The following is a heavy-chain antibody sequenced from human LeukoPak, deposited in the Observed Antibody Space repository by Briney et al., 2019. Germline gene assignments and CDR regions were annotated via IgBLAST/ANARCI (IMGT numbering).Heavy chain of an antibody. CDR3: ASSLGGGYFEYYMDV. CDR2: INWNGGST. CDR1: GFTFDDYG. D-gene: IGHD1-26*01. Sequence: GGSLRLSCAASGFTFDDYGMSWVRQAPGKGLERVSGINWNGGSTGYADSVKGRFTISRDNAKNSLYLQMNSLRAEDTALYYCASSLGGGYFEYYMDVWGKGTTVTVSS. V-gene: IGHV3-20*04. J-gene: IGHJ6*03.